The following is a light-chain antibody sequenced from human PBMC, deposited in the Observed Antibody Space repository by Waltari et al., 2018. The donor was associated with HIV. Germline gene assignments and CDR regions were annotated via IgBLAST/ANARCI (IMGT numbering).Light chain of an antibody. CDR2: DVS. CDR1: RSDVGGYTY. CDR3: SSYTSSSPYA. Sequence: QSALTQPASVSGSPGQSITISCTGTRSDVGGYTYVSWYQQHPGKAPKLMIYDVSNRPSGVSNRFSGSKSGNTASLTISGLQAEDEADYYCSSYTSSSPYAFGTGTKVTVL. J-gene: IGLJ1*01. V-gene: IGLV2-14*03.